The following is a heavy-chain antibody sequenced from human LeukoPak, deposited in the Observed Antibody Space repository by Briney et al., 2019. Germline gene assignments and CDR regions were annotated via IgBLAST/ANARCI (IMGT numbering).Heavy chain of an antibody. D-gene: IGHD3-3*01. CDR2: IYTSGST. J-gene: IGHJ5*02. Sequence: SETLSLTCTVSGGSISSYYWSWIRQPAGKGLEWIGRIYTSGSTNYNPSLKSRVTLSLDTSKNRFSLKLSSVTAADTAVYYCAREEWLSQYNWFDPWGQGTLVTVSS. CDR1: GGSISSYY. V-gene: IGHV4-4*07. CDR3: AREEWLSQYNWFDP.